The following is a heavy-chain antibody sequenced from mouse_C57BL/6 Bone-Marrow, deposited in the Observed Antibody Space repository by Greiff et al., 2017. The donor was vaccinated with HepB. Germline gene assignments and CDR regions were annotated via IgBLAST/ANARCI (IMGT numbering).Heavy chain of an antibody. V-gene: IGHV5-16*01. D-gene: IGHD1-1*01. Sequence: EVQLVESEGGLVQPGSSMKLSCTASGFTFSDYYMAWVRQVPEKGLEWVANINYDGSSTYYLDSLKSRFIISRDNAKNILYLQMSSLKSEDTATYYCARDGYYGSSPYYAMDYWGQGTSVTVSS. CDR3: ARDGYYGSSPYYAMDY. CDR2: INYDGSST. CDR1: GFTFSDYY. J-gene: IGHJ4*01.